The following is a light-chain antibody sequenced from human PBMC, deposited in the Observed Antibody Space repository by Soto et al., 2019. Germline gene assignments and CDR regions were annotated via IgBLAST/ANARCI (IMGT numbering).Light chain of an antibody. CDR3: QQSFTTPLT. V-gene: IGKV1-39*01. CDR1: QSIGRF. Sequence: DIQRTQSPSSLSASVGCRVTITCRASQSIGRFLNWHQQKPGKAPNVLINVASTLRSGVPSRFSGSGSGTDFNLTINSLQPEDFATYFCQQSFTTPLTFGGGTKVDIK. CDR2: VAS. J-gene: IGKJ4*01.